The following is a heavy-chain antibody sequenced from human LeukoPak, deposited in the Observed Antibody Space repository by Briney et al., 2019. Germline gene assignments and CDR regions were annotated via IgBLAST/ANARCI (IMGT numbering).Heavy chain of an antibody. V-gene: IGHV3-23*01. CDR3: AKALGGYHFDY. CDR1: GFTFSSYG. D-gene: IGHD3-16*01. J-gene: IGHJ4*02. Sequence: PGGSLRLSCAASGFTFSSYGMSWVRQAPGKGLEWVSSISGSGGNTHYADSVKGRFTITRDNSKNTLFLHMNSLRAEDTAVYYCAKALGGYHFDYWGQGTLVTVSS. CDR2: ISGSGGNT.